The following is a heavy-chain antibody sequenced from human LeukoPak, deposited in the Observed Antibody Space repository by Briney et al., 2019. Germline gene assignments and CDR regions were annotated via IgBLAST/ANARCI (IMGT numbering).Heavy chain of an antibody. D-gene: IGHD3-22*01. J-gene: IGHJ4*02. CDR3: ARHLEGRYYYDSSGYYPDY. V-gene: IGHV4-39*01. Sequence: SETLSLTCTVSGGSISSSSYYWGWIRQPPGKGLEWIGSIYYSGSTYYNPSLKSRVTISVDTSKNQFSLKLSSVTAADTAVYYCARHLEGRYYYDSSGYYPDYWGQGTLVTVSS. CDR2: IYYSGST. CDR1: GGSISSSSYY.